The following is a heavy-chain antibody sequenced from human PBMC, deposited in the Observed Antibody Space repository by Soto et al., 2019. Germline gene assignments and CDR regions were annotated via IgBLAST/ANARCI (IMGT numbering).Heavy chain of an antibody. J-gene: IGHJ3*02. CDR1: GFTFSDYY. Sequence: QVQLVESGGGVVKPGGSLRLSCAASGFTFSDYYMTWIRQAPGKGLEWVSYISSGGSTVYYADSVKGRFTISRDNAKNSLYLQMNPPRAEDTAVYYCARVRGFLKNSANYADAFDIWGQGTMVTVSS. D-gene: IGHD1-26*01. CDR3: ARVRGFLKNSANYADAFDI. V-gene: IGHV3-11*01. CDR2: ISSGGSTV.